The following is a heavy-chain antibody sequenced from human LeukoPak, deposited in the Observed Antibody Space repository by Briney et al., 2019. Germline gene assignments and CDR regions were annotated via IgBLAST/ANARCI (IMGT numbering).Heavy chain of an antibody. Sequence: ASVKVSCKASGYTFTSYDINWVRQATGQGLEWMGWMNPNSGNTGYAQKFQGRVTITRNTSISTAYMELSSLRSEDTAVYCCARVNYDYVWGSYRPFDYWGQGTLVTVSS. CDR2: MNPNSGNT. V-gene: IGHV1-8*03. CDR3: ARVNYDYVWGSYRPFDY. D-gene: IGHD3-16*02. CDR1: GYTFTSYD. J-gene: IGHJ4*02.